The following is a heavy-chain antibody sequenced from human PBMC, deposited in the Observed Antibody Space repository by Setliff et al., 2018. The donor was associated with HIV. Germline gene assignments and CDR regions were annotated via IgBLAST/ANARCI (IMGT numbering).Heavy chain of an antibody. CDR1: GFTFSGNP. CDR3: SRIGTLVDNPWDFFDY. CDR2: LSPDGGNK. V-gene: IGHV3-33*05. J-gene: IGHJ4*02. Sequence: QAGGSLRLSCAASGFTFSGNPMHWVRQPPGRGLEWVASLSPDGGNKYYADSVKGRFTIARDNSRDELYLQMNSLRPEDTAVYHCSRIGTLVDNPWDFFDYWGQGTPVTVSS. D-gene: IGHD2-15*01.